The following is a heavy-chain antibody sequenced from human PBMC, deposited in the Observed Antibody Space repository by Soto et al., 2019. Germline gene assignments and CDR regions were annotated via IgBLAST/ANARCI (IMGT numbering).Heavy chain of an antibody. J-gene: IGHJ2*01. CDR1: DYTFTHYG. Sequence: QVQLVQSGAEVKKPGASVKVSCKASDYTFTHYGITWVRQAPGQGLEWMGWINSFSGDTNYPQKLQGRLTMTTDTSTNTVYMELRNLRSDDTAVYYCATDLHSGGKYWYFDIWGRGTLITVSS. CDR3: ATDLHSGGKYWYFDI. CDR2: INSFSGDT. V-gene: IGHV1-18*01. D-gene: IGHD2-15*01.